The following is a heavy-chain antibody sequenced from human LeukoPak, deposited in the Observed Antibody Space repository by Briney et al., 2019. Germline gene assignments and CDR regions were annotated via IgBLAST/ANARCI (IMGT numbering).Heavy chain of an antibody. J-gene: IGHJ5*02. V-gene: IGHV4-59*12. D-gene: IGHD3-10*01. CDR3: ARDKYYGSGNYGKYNWFDP. CDR2: IYYSGST. Sequence: SETLSLTCTVSGGSISSYYWSWIRQPPGKGLEWIGYIYYSGSTNYNPSLKSRVTISVDTSKNQFSLKLTSVTAADTAVYYCARDKYYGSGNYGKYNWFDPWGQGTLVTVSS. CDR1: GGSISSYY.